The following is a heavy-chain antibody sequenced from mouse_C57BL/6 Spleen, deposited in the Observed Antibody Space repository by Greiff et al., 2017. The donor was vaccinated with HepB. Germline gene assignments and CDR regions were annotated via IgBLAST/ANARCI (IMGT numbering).Heavy chain of an antibody. J-gene: IGHJ4*01. CDR1: GYSFTGYY. CDR3: ARSWYDDSRCCAMDY. Sequence: EVQLQQSGPELVKPGASVKISCKASGYSFTGYYMHWVKQSHGNILDWIGYIYPYNGVTSYNQKFQGKATMTVDKSSNTAYMQLRSLTSEDSAVYYCARSWYDDSRCCAMDYWGQGTSVTVS. V-gene: IGHV1-31*01. CDR2: IYPYNGVT. D-gene: IGHD1-1*01.